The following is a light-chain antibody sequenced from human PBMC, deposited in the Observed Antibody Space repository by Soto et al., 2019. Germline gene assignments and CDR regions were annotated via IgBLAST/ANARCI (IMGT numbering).Light chain of an antibody. CDR1: RSVSDY. CDR2: GAS. V-gene: IGKV3-11*01. Sequence: EIVLTQSPATLSLSPGERATLSCRASRSVSDYLAWYQQKPGQSPRLLIYGASNRATGIPARFSGSGSGTDFTLTISTLEPEDFAVYYCQQRSSWPLTFGGGTNVEIK. J-gene: IGKJ4*01. CDR3: QQRSSWPLT.